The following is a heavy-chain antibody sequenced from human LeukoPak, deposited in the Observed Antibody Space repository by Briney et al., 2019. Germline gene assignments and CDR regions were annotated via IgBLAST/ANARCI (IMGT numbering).Heavy chain of an antibody. CDR1: GFTFSSYA. D-gene: IGHD5-18*01. Sequence: GGSLRLSCGASGFTFSSYAMSWVRQAPGKGLEWISYISSSGSAIDYANSVRGRFTISRDNAKNSLYLQMNSLRAEDMAVYYCARDGLGGGSYELDVWGQGTTVTVSS. CDR2: ISSSGSAI. CDR3: ARDGLGGGSYELDV. J-gene: IGHJ6*02. V-gene: IGHV3-48*04.